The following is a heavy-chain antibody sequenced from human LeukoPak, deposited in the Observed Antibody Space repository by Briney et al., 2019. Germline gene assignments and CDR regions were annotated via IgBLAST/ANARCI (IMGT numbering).Heavy chain of an antibody. Sequence: SVKVSCKASGGTFNSYAISWVRQAPGQGLEWMGGIISIFGTANYAQRFQGRVTITTDESTSTAYMELSSLRSEDTAVYYCARGDGNYVFDYWGQGTLVTVSS. J-gene: IGHJ4*02. D-gene: IGHD1-7*01. V-gene: IGHV1-69*05. CDR3: ARGDGNYVFDY. CDR1: GGTFNSYA. CDR2: IISIFGTA.